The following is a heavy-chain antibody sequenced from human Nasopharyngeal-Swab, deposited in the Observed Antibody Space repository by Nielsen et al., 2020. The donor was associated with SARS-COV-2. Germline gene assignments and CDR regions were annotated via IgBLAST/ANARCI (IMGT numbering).Heavy chain of an antibody. Sequence: RLAPGKGLEWIGYIYYSGSTNYNPSLKSRVTISVDTSKNQFSLKLSSVTAADTAVYYCARGGPGLELFSRFDPWGQGTLVTVSS. D-gene: IGHD1-7*01. J-gene: IGHJ5*02. CDR2: IYYSGST. CDR3: ARGGPGLELFSRFDP. V-gene: IGHV4-59*01.